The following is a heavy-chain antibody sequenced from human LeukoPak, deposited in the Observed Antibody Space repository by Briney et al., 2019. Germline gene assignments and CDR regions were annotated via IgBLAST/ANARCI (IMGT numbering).Heavy chain of an antibody. D-gene: IGHD2-15*01. V-gene: IGHV3-23*01. CDR3: AKGDLSGGGRVVVVAAYYYYYYMDV. Sequence: PGGSLRLSCAASGFTFSSYAMSWVRQAPGKGLEWVSAISGSGGSTYYADSVKGRFTISRDNSKNTLYLQMNSLRAEDTAVYYCAKGDLSGGGRVVVVAAYYYYYYMDVWGKGTTVTVSS. CDR2: ISGSGGST. J-gene: IGHJ6*03. CDR1: GFTFSSYA.